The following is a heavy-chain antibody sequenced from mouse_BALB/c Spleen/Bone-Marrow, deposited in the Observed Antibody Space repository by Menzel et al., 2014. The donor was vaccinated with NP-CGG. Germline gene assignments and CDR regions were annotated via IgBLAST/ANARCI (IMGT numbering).Heavy chain of an antibody. CDR2: IWGDGST. D-gene: IGHD2-4*01. J-gene: IGHJ4*01. Sequence: QVQLQQSGPGLVAPSQSLSIPCTVSGFSLXGYGVSWVRQPPGKGLEWLGMIWGDGSTDYNSALKSRLSINKDNSKSQVFLKMNSLQTDDTARYYCARDSFLITRALDYWGQGTSVTVSS. V-gene: IGHV2-6-7*01. CDR1: GFSLXGYG. CDR3: ARDSFLITRALDY.